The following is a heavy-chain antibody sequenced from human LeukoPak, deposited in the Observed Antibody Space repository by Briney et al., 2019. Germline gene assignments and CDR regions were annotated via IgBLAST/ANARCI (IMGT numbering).Heavy chain of an antibody. Sequence: SETLSLTCTVSGGSISSSSYYWGWVRQPPGKGLEWIGSIYHSGSTYNNSSLKSRVTISIDTSKNQFSLKLSSVTAADTAVYYCTRHLDYYGSGSYEYWGQGTLVTVSS. CDR1: GGSISSSSYY. V-gene: IGHV4-39*01. CDR2: IYHSGST. CDR3: TRHLDYYGSGSYEY. J-gene: IGHJ4*02. D-gene: IGHD3-10*01.